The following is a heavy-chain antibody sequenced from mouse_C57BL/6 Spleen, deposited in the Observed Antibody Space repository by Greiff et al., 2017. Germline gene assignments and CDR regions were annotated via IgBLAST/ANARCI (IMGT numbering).Heavy chain of an antibody. CDR2: IYPRSGNT. V-gene: IGHV1-81*01. CDR1: GYTFTSYG. CDR3: ASRTVVATNWYFDV. D-gene: IGHD1-1*01. J-gene: IGHJ1*03. Sequence: QVQLKQSGAELARPGASVKLSCKASGYTFTSYGISWVKQRTGQGLEWIGEIYPRSGNTYYNEKFKGKATLTADKSSSTAYMELRSLTSEDSAVYFCASRTVVATNWYFDVWGTGTTVTVSS.